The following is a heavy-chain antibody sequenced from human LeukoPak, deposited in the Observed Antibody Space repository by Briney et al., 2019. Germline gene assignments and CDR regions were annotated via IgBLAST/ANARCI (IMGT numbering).Heavy chain of an antibody. CDR2: INHSGST. Sequence: SETLSLTCAVYGGSFSGYYWSGIRQPPGKGLEWIGEINHSGSTNYNPSLKSRVTISVDTSKNQFSLKLSSVTAADTAVYYCARGRRNAWLLPHDAFDIWGQGTMVTVSS. CDR3: ARGRRNAWLLPHDAFDI. CDR1: GGSFSGYY. V-gene: IGHV4-34*01. D-gene: IGHD3-22*01. J-gene: IGHJ3*02.